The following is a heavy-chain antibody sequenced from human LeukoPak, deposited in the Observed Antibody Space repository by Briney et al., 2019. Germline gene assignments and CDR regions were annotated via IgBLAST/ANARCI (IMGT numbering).Heavy chain of an antibody. V-gene: IGHV1-46*01. CDR3: ARGGVGATTYVWFDP. Sequence: ASVKVSCKASGYTFTTYTMHWVRQAPGQGLECMGIINPSGGSTSYAQKFQGRVTMTRDMSTRTVYMELSSLRSEDTAVYYCARGGVGATTYVWFDPWGQGTLVTVSS. J-gene: IGHJ5*02. CDR1: GYTFTTYT. D-gene: IGHD1-26*01. CDR2: INPSGGST.